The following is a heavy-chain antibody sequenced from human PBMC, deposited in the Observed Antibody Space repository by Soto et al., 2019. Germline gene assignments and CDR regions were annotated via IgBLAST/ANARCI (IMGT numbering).Heavy chain of an antibody. Sequence: SETLSLTCTVSGGSISSSSYYWSWIRQPPGKGLEWIGDINYSGSTNYNPSLKSRVTISVDTSKNQFSLKLSSVTAADTAVYYCARDRRLITMVRGVSLWFDPWGQGTLVTVSS. CDR2: INYSGST. V-gene: IGHV4-61*01. D-gene: IGHD3-10*01. CDR3: ARDRRLITMVRGVSLWFDP. J-gene: IGHJ5*02. CDR1: GGSISSSSYY.